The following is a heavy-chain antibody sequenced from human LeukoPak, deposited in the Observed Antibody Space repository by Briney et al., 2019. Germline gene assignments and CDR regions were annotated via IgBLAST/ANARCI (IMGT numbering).Heavy chain of an antibody. V-gene: IGHV5-51*01. D-gene: IGHD3-10*01. CDR1: GHSFVRYW. CDR2: IYPGDSDT. Sequence: GESLKISCRGSGHSFVRYWLAWVRQMPGQGLEWMGIIYPGDSDTRYSPSFEGQVTISADKFLTTAYLQWSSLSASDTAMYYCARVSGSGSYYDASYYYFDYWGQGTLVTVSS. J-gene: IGHJ4*02. CDR3: ARVSGSGSYYDASYYYFDY.